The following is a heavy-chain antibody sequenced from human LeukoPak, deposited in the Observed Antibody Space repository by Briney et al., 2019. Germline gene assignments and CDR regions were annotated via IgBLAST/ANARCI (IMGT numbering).Heavy chain of an antibody. CDR1: GFTFSTYP. Sequence: PGGSLRLSCAASGFTFSTYPMHWVRQAPGKGLEWVAVIADDGKDKHYVESVKGRFTISRDNSKNTLYLQMNSLRAEDTAIYYCAKDIGSGNYLGFDYWGQGTLVTVSS. CDR3: AKDIGSGNYLGFDY. CDR2: IADDGKDK. D-gene: IGHD3-10*01. J-gene: IGHJ4*02. V-gene: IGHV3-30*04.